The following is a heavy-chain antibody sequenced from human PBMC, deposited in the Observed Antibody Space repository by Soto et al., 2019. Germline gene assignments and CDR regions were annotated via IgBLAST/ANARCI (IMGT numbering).Heavy chain of an antibody. CDR2: IIPIFGTA. D-gene: IGHD3-3*01. Sequence: SVKVSCKASGYRFTGYYMHWVRQAPGQGLEWMGGIIPIFGTANYAQKFQGRVTITADESTSTAYMELSSLRSEDTAVYYCARDQSGGVSMDVWGQGTTVTVSS. CDR3: ARDQSGGVSMDV. J-gene: IGHJ6*02. V-gene: IGHV1-69*13. CDR1: GYRFTGYY.